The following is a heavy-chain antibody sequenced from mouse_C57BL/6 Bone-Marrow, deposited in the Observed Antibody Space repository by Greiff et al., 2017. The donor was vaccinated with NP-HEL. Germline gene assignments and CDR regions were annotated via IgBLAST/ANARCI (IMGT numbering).Heavy chain of an antibody. CDR3: ARREITTVVATDY. D-gene: IGHD1-1*01. CDR2: IYPGSGNT. V-gene: IGHV1-66*01. CDR1: GYSFTSYY. J-gene: IGHJ2*01. Sequence: LQESGPELVKPGASVKISCKASGYSFTSYYIHWVKQRPGQGLEWIGWIYPGSGNTKYNEKFKGKATLTADTSSSTAYMQLSSLTSEDSAVYYCARREITTVVATDYWGQGTTLTVSS.